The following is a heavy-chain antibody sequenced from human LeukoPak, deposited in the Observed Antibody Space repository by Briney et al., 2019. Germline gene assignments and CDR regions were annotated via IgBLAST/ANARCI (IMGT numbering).Heavy chain of an antibody. J-gene: IGHJ3*02. CDR3: ARPTYCGGDCEGGAFGI. CDR2: IYPGDSDT. V-gene: IGHV5-51*01. Sequence: GESLKIPCKGSGYSFISYWIGWVRQMPGKGLEWMGIIYPGDSDTRYSPSFQGQVTISADKSISTAYLQWSSLKASDTAMYYCARPTYCGGDCEGGAFGIWGQGTMVTVSS. D-gene: IGHD2-21*01. CDR1: GYSFISYW.